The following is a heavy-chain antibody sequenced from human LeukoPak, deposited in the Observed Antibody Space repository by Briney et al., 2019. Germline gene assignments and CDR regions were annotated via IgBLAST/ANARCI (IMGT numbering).Heavy chain of an antibody. J-gene: IGHJ4*02. CDR1: GFTFSSYW. CDR2: IKQDGSEK. D-gene: IGHD1-14*01. Sequence: GGSLRLSCAASGFTFSSYWMSWVRQAPGKGLEWVANIKQDGSEKRYVDSVKGRFTISRDNAKNSQYLQMNSLRGEDTAVYYCALYNTRFDFWGQGALVTVSS. CDR3: ALYNTRFDF. V-gene: IGHV3-7*05.